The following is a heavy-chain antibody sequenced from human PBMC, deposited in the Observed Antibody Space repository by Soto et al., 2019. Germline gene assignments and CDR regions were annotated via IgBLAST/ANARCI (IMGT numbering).Heavy chain of an antibody. J-gene: IGHJ4*02. CDR3: ATNYGSGSTHFDY. CDR1: GDTFNFYT. CDR2: IIPMLGMS. Sequence: QVQLVQSGAEVKKPGSSVRVSCTASGDTFNFYTISWVRQVPGQGPEWMGRIIPMLGMSNYAQKFQGRVTIMADKSTSTVYMNLSGLTSEATAVYYCATNYGSGSTHFDYWGQGTLVTVSS. D-gene: IGHD3-10*01. V-gene: IGHV1-69*02.